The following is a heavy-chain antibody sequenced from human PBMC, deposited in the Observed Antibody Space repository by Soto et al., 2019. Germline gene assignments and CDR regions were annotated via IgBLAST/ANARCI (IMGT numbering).Heavy chain of an antibody. D-gene: IGHD3-3*01. CDR2: IIPIFGTA. J-gene: IGHJ5*02. Sequence: SSVKVSCKASGCPFSSYAISWVRQAPGQGLEWMGGIIPIFGTANYAQKFQGRVTITADKCTSTAYMELSSLRSEDTAVYYCARGVDYDLWSCYYGWFDPWGQGTMVTVSS. V-gene: IGHV1-69*06. CDR3: ARGVDYDLWSCYYGWFDP. CDR1: GCPFSSYA.